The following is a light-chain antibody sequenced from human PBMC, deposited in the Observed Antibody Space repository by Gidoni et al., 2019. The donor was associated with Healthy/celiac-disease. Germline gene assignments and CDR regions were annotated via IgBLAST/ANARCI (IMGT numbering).Light chain of an antibody. Sequence: EIVLPQSPATLSLSPGERATLSCRASQSVSSYLAWYQQKPGQAPRLLIYAASNRATGIPARFSGSGSGTDFTLTISSLEPEDFAVYYCQQRSNWPPLFTFGPGTKVDIK. J-gene: IGKJ3*01. V-gene: IGKV3-11*01. CDR2: AAS. CDR1: QSVSSY. CDR3: QQRSNWPPLFT.